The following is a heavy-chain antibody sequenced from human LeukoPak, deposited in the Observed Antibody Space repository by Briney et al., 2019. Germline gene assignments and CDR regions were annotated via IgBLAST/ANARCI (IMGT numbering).Heavy chain of an antibody. Sequence: SGPALVKPTQTLTLTCTFSGFSLSTSGMRVSWIRQPPGKALEWLARIDWDDDKFYNSTLETRLTISKDTSKNQVVLTMTNMDPVDTATYYCARLKYGNSYFDYWGQGILVTVSS. CDR3: ARLKYGNSYFDY. V-gene: IGHV2-70*04. J-gene: IGHJ4*02. CDR1: GFSLSTSGMR. CDR2: IDWDDDK. D-gene: IGHD2/OR15-2a*01.